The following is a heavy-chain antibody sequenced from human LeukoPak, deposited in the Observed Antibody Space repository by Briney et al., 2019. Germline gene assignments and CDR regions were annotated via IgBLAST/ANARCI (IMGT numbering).Heavy chain of an antibody. Sequence: SETLTLTCTVSGGSISSYYWSWIRQPPGKGLEWIGYIYYSGSTNYNPSLKSRVTISVDTSKNQFSLKLSSVTAADTAVYYCTRHRYYFDYWGQGTLVTVSS. V-gene: IGHV4-59*01. J-gene: IGHJ4*02. CDR3: TRHRYYFDY. CDR2: IYYSGST. CDR1: GGSISSYY.